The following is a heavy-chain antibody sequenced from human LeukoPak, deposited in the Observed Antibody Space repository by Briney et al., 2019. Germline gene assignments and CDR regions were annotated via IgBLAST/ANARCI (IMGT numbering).Heavy chain of an antibody. D-gene: IGHD3/OR15-3a*01. J-gene: IGHJ6*03. CDR3: AKDKLDGSNYMDV. CDR1: GFTFSSYG. CDR2: IFDSGSYK. V-gene: IGHV3-30*18. Sequence: PGRSLRLSCAASGFTFSSYGIHWVRQSPGKGLEWVAVIFDSGSYKQYADAVKGRFTISRDNSKNTLYLQMNNLRPEDAAVYYCAKDKLDGSNYMDVWGKGTTVTVSS.